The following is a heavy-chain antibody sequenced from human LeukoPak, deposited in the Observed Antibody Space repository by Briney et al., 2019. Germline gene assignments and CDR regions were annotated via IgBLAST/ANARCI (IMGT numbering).Heavy chain of an antibody. CDR3: ARDRPYYDSSGYSYFDY. J-gene: IGHJ4*02. CDR2: INPSGGST. Sequence: ASVKVSCTASGYTFTSYYMHWVRQAPGQGLEWMGIINPSGGSTSYAQKFQGRVTMTRDTSTSTVYMELSSLRSEDTAVYYCARDRPYYDSSGYSYFDYWGQGTLVTVSS. D-gene: IGHD3-22*01. CDR1: GYTFTSYY. V-gene: IGHV1-46*01.